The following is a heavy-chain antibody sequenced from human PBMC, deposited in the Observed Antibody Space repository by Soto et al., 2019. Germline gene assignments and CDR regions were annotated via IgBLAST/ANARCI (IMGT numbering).Heavy chain of an antibody. Sequence: PSETLSLTCTVSGGSISGYYWNWIRQPPGKGLEWIGYIYDSGSTNYNPSLKSRVTISVDTSKNQFSLKLSSVTAADTAVYFCARGGSSWSGAWYFDLWGRGTLVTVSS. J-gene: IGHJ2*01. D-gene: IGHD6-13*01. CDR3: ARGGSSWSGAWYFDL. CDR2: IYDSGST. V-gene: IGHV4-59*01. CDR1: GGSISGYY.